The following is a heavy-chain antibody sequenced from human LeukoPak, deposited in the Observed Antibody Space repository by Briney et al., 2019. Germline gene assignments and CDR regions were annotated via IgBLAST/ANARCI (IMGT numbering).Heavy chain of an antibody. CDR2: ISSSGSTI. CDR1: GFTFSSYE. J-gene: IGHJ4*02. D-gene: IGHD3-9*01. V-gene: IGHV3-48*03. CDR3: ARDPQHYDILTGYYPPYFDY. Sequence: PGGSLRLSCAASGFTFSSYEMNWVRQAPGKGLEWVSYISSSGSTIYYADSVKGRFTISRDNAKNSLYLQMSSLRAEDTAVYYCARDPQHYDILTGYYPPYFDYWGQGTLVTVSS.